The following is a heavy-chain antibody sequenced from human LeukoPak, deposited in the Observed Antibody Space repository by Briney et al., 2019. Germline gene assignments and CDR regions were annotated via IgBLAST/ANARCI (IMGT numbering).Heavy chain of an antibody. J-gene: IGHJ4*02. CDR2: TYTSGST. D-gene: IGHD5-12*01. CDR1: AVSISSYY. V-gene: IGHV4-4*07. Sequence: PSETLSLTCTGSAVSISSYYWSWIRQPAGKGLKWIGRTYTSGSTNYNPYLKSRVTMSVDTSKNEFSLKLSSVTAADTAVYYCARVRYSGYPDYWGQGTLVTVSS. CDR3: ARVRYSGYPDY.